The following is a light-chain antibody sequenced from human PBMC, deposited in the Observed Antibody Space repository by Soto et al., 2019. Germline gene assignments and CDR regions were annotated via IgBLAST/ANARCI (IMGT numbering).Light chain of an antibody. CDR3: QQFSSYPLT. J-gene: IGKJ4*01. CDR1: QRVSRN. CDR2: DAS. Sequence: ELVMTQSPATLSVSPGERATLSCRASQRVSRNLAWYQQKPGQAPRLLIYDASSRATGIPDRFSGGGSGTDFTLTISRLEPEDFAVYYCQQFSSYPLTFGGGTKVDIK. V-gene: IGKV3-20*01.